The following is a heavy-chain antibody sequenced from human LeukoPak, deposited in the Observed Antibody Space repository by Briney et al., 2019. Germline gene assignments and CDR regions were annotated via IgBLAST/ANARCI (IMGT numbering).Heavy chain of an antibody. V-gene: IGHV4-34*01. J-gene: IGHJ4*02. CDR2: INHRGST. CDR3: ARADDIVVVPAAIGDGYYFDY. D-gene: IGHD2-2*02. Sequence: GSLRLSCAASGFTFSNYAMTWGPQPPGKGLEWSGEINHRGSTNYNPSLKSRVTISVETSKNQFSLKLSSVTAADTAVYYCARADDIVVVPAAIGDGYYFDYWGQGTLVTVSS. CDR1: GFTFSNYA.